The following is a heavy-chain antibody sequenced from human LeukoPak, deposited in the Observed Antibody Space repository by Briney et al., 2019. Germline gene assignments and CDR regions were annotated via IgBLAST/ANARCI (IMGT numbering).Heavy chain of an antibody. CDR3: ARDIKDIVVVPAAIWEGGFDY. CDR2: ISAYNGNT. V-gene: IGHV1-18*01. Sequence: ASVKVSCKASGYTFTSYDINWVRQAPGQGLEWMGWISAYNGNTNYAQKLQGRVTMTTDTSTSTAYMELRSLRSDDTAVYYCARDIKDIVVVPAAIWEGGFDYWGQGTLVTVSS. D-gene: IGHD2-2*02. CDR1: GYTFTSYD. J-gene: IGHJ4*02.